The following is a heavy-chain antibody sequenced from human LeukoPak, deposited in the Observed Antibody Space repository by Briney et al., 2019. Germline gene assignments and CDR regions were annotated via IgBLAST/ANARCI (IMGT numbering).Heavy chain of an antibody. J-gene: IGHJ4*02. Sequence: GGSLRLSCAASGFTFDDYAMHWVRQAPGKGLEWVSGISWNSGSIGYADSVKGRFTISRDNAKNSLYLQMNSLRAEDTALYYCAKDMDGGSYGDIGYFDYWGQGTLVTVSS. V-gene: IGHV3-9*01. CDR3: AKDMDGGSYGDIGYFDY. CDR2: ISWNSGSI. D-gene: IGHD1-26*01. CDR1: GFTFDDYA.